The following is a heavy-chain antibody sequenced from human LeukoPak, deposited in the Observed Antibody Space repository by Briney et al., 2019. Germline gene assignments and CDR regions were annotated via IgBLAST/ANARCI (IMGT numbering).Heavy chain of an antibody. J-gene: IGHJ5*02. V-gene: IGHV1-69*05. CDR2: IIPIFGTA. CDR1: GGTFSSYA. Sequence: ASVKVSCKASGGTFSSYAINWVRQAPGQGLEWMGRIIPIFGTANYAQKFQGRVTITTDESTSTAYMELSSLRSEDTAVYYCAREQRSGYFLFDPWGQGTLVTVSS. D-gene: IGHD3-3*01. CDR3: AREQRSGYFLFDP.